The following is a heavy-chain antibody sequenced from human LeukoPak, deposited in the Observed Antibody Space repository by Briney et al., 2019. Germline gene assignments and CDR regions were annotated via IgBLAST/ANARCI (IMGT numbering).Heavy chain of an antibody. CDR2: ISGSGGST. V-gene: IGHV3-23*01. D-gene: IGHD3-3*01. J-gene: IGHJ5*02. CDR3: AKDKSIFGVGLNWFDP. Sequence: PGRFLRLSCAASGFTFSSYAMSWVRQAPGKGLEWVSAISGSGGSTYYADSVKGRFTISRDNSKNTLYLQMNSLRAEDTAVYYCAKDKSIFGVGLNWFDPWGQGTLVTVSS. CDR1: GFTFSSYA.